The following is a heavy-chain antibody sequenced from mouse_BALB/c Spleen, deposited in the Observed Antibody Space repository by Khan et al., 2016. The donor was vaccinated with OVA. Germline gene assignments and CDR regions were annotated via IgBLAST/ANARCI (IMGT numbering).Heavy chain of an antibody. CDR1: GYTFTTYW. Sequence: QVQLKQSGAELAKPGASVQMSCKASGYTFTTYWMHWVKQRPGQGLEWIGYINPTSGYTDYSENFKDKATLSADKSSSPAYMQLSRLTSEDSAVYYCTRDRIDYWGKGTTLTVSS. CDR3: TRDRIDY. CDR2: INPTSGYT. J-gene: IGHJ2*01. V-gene: IGHV1-7*01.